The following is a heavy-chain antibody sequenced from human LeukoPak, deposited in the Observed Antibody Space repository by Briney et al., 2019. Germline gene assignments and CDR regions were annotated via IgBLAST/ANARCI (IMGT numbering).Heavy chain of an antibody. Sequence: GGSLRLSCAGSGFTFDSHSMNWVRQAPGKGLEWVSSISSGSSYIYYADSVKGRFTISRDNAKNSLYLQMNSLRAEDTAVYYCARDPPRDSDGYTLYYFDYWGQGTLVTVSS. CDR3: ARDPPRDSDGYTLYYFDY. CDR1: GFTFDSHS. D-gene: IGHD3-22*01. V-gene: IGHV3-21*01. CDR2: ISSGSSYI. J-gene: IGHJ4*02.